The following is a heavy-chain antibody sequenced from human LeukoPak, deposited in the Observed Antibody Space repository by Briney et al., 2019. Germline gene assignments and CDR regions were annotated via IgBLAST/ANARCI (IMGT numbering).Heavy chain of an antibody. Sequence: GGSLRLSCATSGFSFSDLVRQAPGQGLEWVAFIRSDGSNTYYGDSVKGRFTISRDNSKKILHLQMNSLRPGDTALYYCAKGRGYELPLDNWGQGTLVTVSS. CDR3: AKGRGYELPLDN. CDR1: GFSFS. V-gene: IGHV3-30*02. J-gene: IGHJ4*02. D-gene: IGHD5-12*01. CDR2: IRSDGSNT.